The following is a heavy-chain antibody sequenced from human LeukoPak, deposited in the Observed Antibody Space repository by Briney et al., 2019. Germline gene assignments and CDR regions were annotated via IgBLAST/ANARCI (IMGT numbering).Heavy chain of an antibody. D-gene: IGHD3-10*01. CDR2: IIPIFGTA. CDR3: ARTGTGGDYYYGMDV. V-gene: IGHV1-69*13. CDR1: GGTFSSYA. J-gene: IGHJ6*04. Sequence: SVKVSCKASGGTFSSYAISWVRQAPGQGLEWMGGIIPIFGTANYAQKFQGRVTITADVSTSTAYMELSSLRSEDTAVYYCARTGTGGDYYYGMDVWGKGTTVTVSS.